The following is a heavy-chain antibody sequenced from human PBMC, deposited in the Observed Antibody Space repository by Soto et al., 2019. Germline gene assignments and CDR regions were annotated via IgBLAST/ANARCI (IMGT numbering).Heavy chain of an antibody. CDR1: GFTFSSYA. Sequence: GGSLRLSCAASGFTFSSYAMSWVRQAPGKGLEWVSAISGSGGSTYYADSVKGRFTISRDNSKSTLYLQMNSLRAQDTAVYYCAKGKFGPTTVTTRSPFDYRGQGTLVTVPS. J-gene: IGHJ4*02. V-gene: IGHV3-23*01. D-gene: IGHD4-17*01. CDR3: AKGKFGPTTVTTRSPFDY. CDR2: ISGSGGST.